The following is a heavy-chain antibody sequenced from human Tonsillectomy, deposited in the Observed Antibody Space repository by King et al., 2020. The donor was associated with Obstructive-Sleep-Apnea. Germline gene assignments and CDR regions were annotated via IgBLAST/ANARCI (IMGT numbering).Heavy chain of an antibody. D-gene: IGHD5-12*01. CDR2: IRSKAYGWTT. Sequence: VQLVESGGGLVQPGRSLRLSCTASGFTFGDYAMSWFRQAPGKGLEWVGFIRSKAYGWTTEYAASVKSRFTISRDDSKSIAYLQMNSPKTEDTAVYYCTRDLTKSGYSGYDCFDYWGQGTLVTVSS. V-gene: IGHV3-49*03. CDR3: TRDLTKSGYSGYDCFDY. J-gene: IGHJ4*02. CDR1: GFTFGDYA.